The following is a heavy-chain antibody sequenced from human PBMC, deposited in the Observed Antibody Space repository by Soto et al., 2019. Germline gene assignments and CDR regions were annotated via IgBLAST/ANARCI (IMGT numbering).Heavy chain of an antibody. CDR2: AKSRARGFAT. D-gene: IGHD2-21*01. Sequence: EVQLVESGGGLVQPGGSLRLSCAASGFTFSDRFMDWVRQAPGKGLEWIGRAKSRARGFATQYADCVKVRFTVSRDESNRSFNLLIDDLTAGDTGVYYCTIPRVAGDSLRDRYVDFWGSGTVVTVSS. J-gene: IGHJ2*01. CDR1: GFTFSDRF. V-gene: IGHV3-72*01. CDR3: TIPRVAGDSLRDRYVDF.